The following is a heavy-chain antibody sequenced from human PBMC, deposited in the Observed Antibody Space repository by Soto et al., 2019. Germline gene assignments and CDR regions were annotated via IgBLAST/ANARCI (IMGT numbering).Heavy chain of an antibody. CDR3: AKVIYGSGSYYVYYYYGMDV. CDR1: GFTFSSYA. J-gene: IGHJ6*02. V-gene: IGHV3-23*01. D-gene: IGHD3-10*01. CDR2: ISGSGGST. Sequence: SGGSLRLSCAASGFTFSSYAMSWVRQAPGKGLEWVSAISGSGGSTYYADSVKGRFTVSRDNSKNTLYLQMNSLRAEDTAVYYCAKVIYGSGSYYVYYYYGMDVWGQGTTVTVS.